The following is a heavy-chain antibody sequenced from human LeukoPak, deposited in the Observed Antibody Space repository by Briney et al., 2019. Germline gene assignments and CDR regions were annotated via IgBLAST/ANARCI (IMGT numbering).Heavy chain of an antibody. CDR2: IFSSGPT. V-gene: IGHV3-53*01. J-gene: IGHJ4*02. CDR3: AFSGLGFGESRGFDY. D-gene: IGHD3-10*01. CDR1: GFTFSDFS. Sequence: TGGSLRLSCAASGFTFSDFSMNWVRQAPGKGLEWVSVIFSSGPTYYADSVKGRFTTSRDTSKNALYLQMNSLRAEDTAEYYCAFSGLGFGESRGFDYWGQGTLVTVSS.